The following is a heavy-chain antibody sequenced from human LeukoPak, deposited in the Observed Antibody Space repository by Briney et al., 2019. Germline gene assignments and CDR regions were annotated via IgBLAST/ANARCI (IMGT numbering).Heavy chain of an antibody. CDR2: IKQDESEK. D-gene: IGHD4-11*01. J-gene: IGHJ4*02. Sequence: GGSLRLSCAASGFTFSNYWMSWVRQAPGKGLEWVANIKQDESEKYYLDSVKGRFTISRDNAKNSLYLQVNSLRAEDTAVYYCARPEGPVETNWGQGTLVTVSS. V-gene: IGHV3-7*03. CDR1: GFTFSNYW. CDR3: ARPEGPVETN.